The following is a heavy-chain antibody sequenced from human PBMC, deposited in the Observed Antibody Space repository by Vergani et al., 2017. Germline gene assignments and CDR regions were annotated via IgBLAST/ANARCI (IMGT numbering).Heavy chain of an antibody. Sequence: QVQLVQSGAEVKKPGASVKVSCKASGYTFTSYDINWVRQAPGQGLEWMGIINPSGGSTSYAQKFQGRVTMTRDTSTSTVYMELSSLRSEDTAVYYCARAYREYSSSSASWPYWGQGTLVTVSS. CDR1: GYTFTSYD. D-gene: IGHD6-6*01. CDR2: INPSGGST. V-gene: IGHV1-46*01. J-gene: IGHJ4*02. CDR3: ARAYREYSSSSASWPY.